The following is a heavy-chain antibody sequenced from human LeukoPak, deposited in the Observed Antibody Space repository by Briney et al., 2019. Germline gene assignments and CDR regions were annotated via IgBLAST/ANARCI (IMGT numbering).Heavy chain of an antibody. CDR2: IYYSGST. CDR3: ERLYYDSSGYYYVRDYFDY. Sequence: SETLSLTCTVSGGSISSSSYYWVWIPQPPGKGLEWIGSIYYSGSTYYNPSLKTRATIFVDTSKNQFSLQLSSVNAADTAVYSCERLYYDSSGYYYVRDYFDYWGQGTLVTVSS. D-gene: IGHD3-22*01. CDR1: GGSISSSSYY. J-gene: IGHJ4*02. V-gene: IGHV4-39*01.